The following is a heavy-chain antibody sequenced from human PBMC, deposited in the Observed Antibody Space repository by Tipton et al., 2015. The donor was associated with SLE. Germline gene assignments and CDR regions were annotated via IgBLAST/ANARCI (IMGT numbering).Heavy chain of an antibody. CDR2: IWYDGSNK. V-gene: IGHV3-33*01. J-gene: IGHJ3*02. D-gene: IGHD6-6*01. CDR3: AIGGIAARPPDAFDI. CDR1: GFTFSSYG. Sequence: SGFTFSSYGMHWVRQAPGKGLEWVAVIWYDGSNKYYADSVKGRFTISSDNSKNTLYLQMNSLRAEDTAVYYCAIGGIAARPPDAFDIWGQGTMVPVSS.